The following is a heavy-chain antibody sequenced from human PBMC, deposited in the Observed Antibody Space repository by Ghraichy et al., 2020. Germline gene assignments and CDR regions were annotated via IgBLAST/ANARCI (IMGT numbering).Heavy chain of an antibody. D-gene: IGHD1-26*01. CDR1: GFTFSSYS. CDR2: ISSSSSYI. J-gene: IGHJ6*02. CDR3: ARGGSSGSYSGGYYYYYGMDV. Sequence: GGSLRLSCAASGFTFSSYSMNWVRQAPGKGLEWVSSISSSSSYIYYADSVKGRFTISRDNAKNSLYLQMNSLRAEDTAVYYCARGGSSGSYSGGYYYYYGMDVWGQGTTVTVSS. V-gene: IGHV3-21*01.